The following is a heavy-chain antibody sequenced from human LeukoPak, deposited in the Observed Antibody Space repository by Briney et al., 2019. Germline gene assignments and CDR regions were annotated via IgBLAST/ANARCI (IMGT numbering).Heavy chain of an antibody. CDR2: NYYSGST. J-gene: IGHJ4*02. D-gene: IGHD6-13*01. V-gene: IGHV4-59*01. CDR1: GGPIRSYY. Sequence: SETLSLTCTVSGGPIRSYYWSWIRQPRGKGLEWLGYNYYSGSTNYNPSLKSRVTISVDTSKNQFSLNLRSVTREDTAVYYGSRNLIPEQLGLNFWGQGTLVTASS. CDR3: SRNLIPEQLGLNF.